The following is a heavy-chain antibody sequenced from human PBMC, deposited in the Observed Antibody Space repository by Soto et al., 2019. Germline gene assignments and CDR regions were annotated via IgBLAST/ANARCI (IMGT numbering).Heavy chain of an antibody. CDR3: AGIYSGSPGGTLRY. J-gene: IGHJ4*02. V-gene: IGHV4-31*03. Sequence: QVQLQESGPGLVKPSQTLSLTCTVSGRSMSSGGYYWSRIRQHPGKGLEWIGYIYYSGSTYYNPSLKSRVTISVDTSKNQFSLKLSSVTAADTAVYYCAGIYSGSPGGTLRYWGQGTLVTVSS. D-gene: IGHD1-26*01. CDR2: IYYSGST. CDR1: GRSMSSGGYY.